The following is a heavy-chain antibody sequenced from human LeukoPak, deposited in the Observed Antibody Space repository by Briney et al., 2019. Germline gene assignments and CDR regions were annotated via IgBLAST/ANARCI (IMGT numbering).Heavy chain of an antibody. V-gene: IGHV1-18*01. CDR1: GYTFTNYA. Sequence: ASVKVSCKASGYTFTNYAVNWLRQAPGQRLEWMGWISAYNGNTKYVQKFQGRVTMTIDTSTTTASMELRSLTSDDTAVYYCARVRDYYDRSDYSDYWGQGTLVTVSS. CDR2: ISAYNGNT. D-gene: IGHD3-22*01. J-gene: IGHJ4*02. CDR3: ARVRDYYDRSDYSDY.